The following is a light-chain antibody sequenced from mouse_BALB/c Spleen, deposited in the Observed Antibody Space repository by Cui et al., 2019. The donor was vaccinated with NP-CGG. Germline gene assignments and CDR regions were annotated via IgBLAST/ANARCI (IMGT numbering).Light chain of an antibody. CDR1: TGAVTTSNY. Sequence: QAVVTQESALTTSPGKTVTLTCRSSTGAVTTSNYANWVQEKPDHLFTGLIGGTNNRAPGVPARFSGSLIGDKAALTITGAQTEDEAIYFCTLWYSNHWVFGGGTKRNCP. J-gene: IGLJ1*01. V-gene: IGLV1*01. CDR3: TLWYSNHWV. CDR2: GTN.